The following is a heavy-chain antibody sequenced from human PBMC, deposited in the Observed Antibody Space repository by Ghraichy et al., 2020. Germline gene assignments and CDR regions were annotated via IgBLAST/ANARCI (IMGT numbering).Heavy chain of an antibody. CDR3: ARARTGTMYSHASDM. CDR1: GFTFSSYS. J-gene: IGHJ3*02. Sequence: GGSLRLSCAASGFTFSSYSMNWVRRAPGKGLEWVSSITTSSSYIYYADSVRGRFTISRDNAKNSLYLQMNSVRAEDTAVYYCARARTGTMYSHASDMWGQGTMVTVSP. CDR2: ITTSSSYI. V-gene: IGHV3-21*01. D-gene: IGHD1-1*01.